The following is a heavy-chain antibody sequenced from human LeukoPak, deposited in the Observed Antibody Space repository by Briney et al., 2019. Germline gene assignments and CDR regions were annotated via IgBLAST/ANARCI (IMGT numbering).Heavy chain of an antibody. J-gene: IGHJ4*02. CDR3: AKLPQGCSGGSCYYDY. D-gene: IGHD2-15*01. CDR1: GFTFSSYG. V-gene: IGHV3-23*01. CDR2: ISGSGGST. Sequence: GGSLRLSCAASGFTFSSYGMSWVRQAPGKGLEWVSAISGSGGSTYYADSVKGRFTISRDNSKNTLYLQMNSLRAEDTAVYYCAKLPQGCSGGSCYYDYWGQGTLVTVSS.